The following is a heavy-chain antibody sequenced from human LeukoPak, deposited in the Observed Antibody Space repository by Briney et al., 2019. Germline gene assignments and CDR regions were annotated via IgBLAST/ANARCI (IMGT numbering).Heavy chain of an antibody. Sequence: ASVKVSCKASGYTFTSYGISWVRQAPGQGLEWMGWISAYNGNTNYAQKLQGRVTMTTDTSTSTAYMELRSPRSDDTAVYYCARGESIAAPPYNWFDPWGQGTLVTVSS. V-gene: IGHV1-18*01. CDR3: ARGESIAAPPYNWFDP. D-gene: IGHD6-13*01. CDR1: GYTFTSYG. CDR2: ISAYNGNT. J-gene: IGHJ5*02.